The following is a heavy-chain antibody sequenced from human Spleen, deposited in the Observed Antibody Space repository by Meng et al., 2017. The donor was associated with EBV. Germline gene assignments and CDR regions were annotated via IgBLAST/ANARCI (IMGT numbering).Heavy chain of an antibody. J-gene: IGHJ5*02. D-gene: IGHD3-22*01. V-gene: IGHV3-21*01. CDR3: AGRDSSGYHT. Sequence: EVQLVESGGGLVKPGGSLRLSCAASGFTFRTYSMNWVRQAPGKGLEWVSSISSSGTYIHYADSLKGRFTISRDNAKDSLYLLMNSLRAEDTAVYYCAGRDSSGYHTWGQGALVTVSS. CDR1: GFTFRTYS. CDR2: ISSSGTYI.